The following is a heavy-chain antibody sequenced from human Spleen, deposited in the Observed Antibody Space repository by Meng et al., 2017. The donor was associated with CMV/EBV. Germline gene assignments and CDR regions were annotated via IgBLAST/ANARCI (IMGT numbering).Heavy chain of an antibody. V-gene: IGHV4-39*07. CDR2: IYYRETP. CDR3: ARAIAARGNYYYGMDV. D-gene: IGHD6-13*01. Sequence: SETLSLTCGVSSGSISSTSYYWGWIRQTPGKGLEWIGKIYYRETPSYNPSLKSRVTMSINTARNQFSLELRAVTAADTAVYYCARAIAARGNYYYGMDVWGQGTTVTVSS. J-gene: IGHJ6*02. CDR1: SGSISSTSYY.